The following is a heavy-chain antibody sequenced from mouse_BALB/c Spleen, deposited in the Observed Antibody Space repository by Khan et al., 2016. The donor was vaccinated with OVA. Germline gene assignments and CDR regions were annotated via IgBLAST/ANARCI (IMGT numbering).Heavy chain of an antibody. J-gene: IGHJ3*01. D-gene: IGHD1-1*01. CDR1: GDSITSGY. Sequence: EVQLQESGPSLVKPSQTLSLTCSVTGDSITSGYWNWIRKFLGNKLEYMGYISYSGNTYYNPSLKSRISITRDTTRNQNYLQLYSVTTEDTATYDCACKLRGFAYWGQGTLVTVSA. V-gene: IGHV3-8*02. CDR2: ISYSGNT. CDR3: ACKLRGFAY.